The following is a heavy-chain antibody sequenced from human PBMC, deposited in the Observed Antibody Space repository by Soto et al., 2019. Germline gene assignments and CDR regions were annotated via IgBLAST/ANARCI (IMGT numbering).Heavy chain of an antibody. CDR1: GYTFTNSG. J-gene: IGHJ4*02. V-gene: IGHV1-2*04. D-gene: IGHD6-6*01. Sequence: GASVKVSCKASGYTFTNSGFSWVRQAPGQGLEWMGWINLNSGGTNYAQKFQGWVTMTRDTSISTAYMELSRLRSDDTAVYYCARGEYSSLYYFDYWGQGTLVTVSS. CDR2: INLNSGGT. CDR3: ARGEYSSLYYFDY.